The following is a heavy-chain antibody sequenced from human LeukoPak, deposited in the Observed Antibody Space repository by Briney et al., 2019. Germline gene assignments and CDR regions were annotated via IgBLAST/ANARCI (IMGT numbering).Heavy chain of an antibody. CDR2: IIPIFGTA. V-gene: IGHV1-69*01. CDR1: GGTFSSYA. J-gene: IGHJ5*02. D-gene: IGHD6-19*01. Sequence: SVKVSCKASGGTFSSYAISWVRQAPGQGLEWMGGIIPIFGTANYAQKFQGRITITADESTSTAYMELSSLRSEDTAVYYCARDQVAVAGTEYNWFDPWGQGTLVTVSS. CDR3: ARDQVAVAGTEYNWFDP.